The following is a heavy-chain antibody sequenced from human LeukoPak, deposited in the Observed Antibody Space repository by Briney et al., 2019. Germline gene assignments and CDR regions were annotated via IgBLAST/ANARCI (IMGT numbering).Heavy chain of an antibody. CDR1: GFTFSSHS. Sequence: PGGSLRLSCAASGFTFSSHSMNWVRQAPGKGLEWGSSISSSSSYIYYADSVKGRFTISRDNAKNSLYLQMNSLRAEDTAVYYCAREKVVVPASKGFDYWGQGTLVTVSS. J-gene: IGHJ4*02. CDR2: ISSSSSYI. D-gene: IGHD2-2*01. V-gene: IGHV3-21*01. CDR3: AREKVVVPASKGFDY.